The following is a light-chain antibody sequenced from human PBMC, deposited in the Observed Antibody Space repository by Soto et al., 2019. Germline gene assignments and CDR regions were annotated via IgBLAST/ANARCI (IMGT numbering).Light chain of an antibody. CDR1: QSVSSN. CDR3: QQSNNWPRR. V-gene: IGKV3-15*01. CDR2: DTS. J-gene: IGKJ2*03. Sequence: SQSPATLSVSPGERATHSCRASQSVSSNLAWYQQKPGQAPRLLIYDTSTRATGIPARFSGSGSGTEFTLTISSLQSEDFAVYYCQQSNNWPRRFG.